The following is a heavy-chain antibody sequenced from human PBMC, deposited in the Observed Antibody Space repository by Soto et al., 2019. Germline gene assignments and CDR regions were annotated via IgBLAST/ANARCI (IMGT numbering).Heavy chain of an antibody. Sequence: SETLSLTCTGSGGSISSYYWSWIRQPPGKGLEWIGYIYYSGSTNYNPSLKSRVTISVDTSKNQFSLKLSSVTAADTAVYYCARVRGYSYGYPFDYWGQGTLVTVSS. D-gene: IGHD5-18*01. CDR3: ARVRGYSYGYPFDY. CDR2: IYYSGST. V-gene: IGHV4-59*01. CDR1: GGSISSYY. J-gene: IGHJ4*02.